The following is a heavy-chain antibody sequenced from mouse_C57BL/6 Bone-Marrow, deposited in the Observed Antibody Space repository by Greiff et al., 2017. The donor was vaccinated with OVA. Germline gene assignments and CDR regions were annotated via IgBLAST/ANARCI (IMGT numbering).Heavy chain of an antibody. CDR1: GFNIKDYY. CDR2: IDPEDGDT. Sequence: VQLKESGAELVRPGASVKLSCTASGFNIKDYYMHWVKQRPEQGLEWIGRIDPEDGDTEYAPKFQGKATMTADTSSNTAYLQLSSLTSEDTAVYYCTPYYGSSLWYFDVWGTGTTVTVSP. CDR3: TPYYGSSLWYFDV. D-gene: IGHD1-1*01. J-gene: IGHJ1*03. V-gene: IGHV14-1*01.